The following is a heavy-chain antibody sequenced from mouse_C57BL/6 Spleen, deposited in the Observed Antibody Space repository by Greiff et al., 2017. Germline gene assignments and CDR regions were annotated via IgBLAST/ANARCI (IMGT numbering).Heavy chain of an antibody. CDR1: GYTFTSYW. V-gene: IGHV1-64*01. CDR2: IHPNSGST. D-gene: IGHD1-1*01. J-gene: IGHJ4*01. Sequence: QVQLQQPGAELVKPGASVKLSCKASGYTFTSYWMHWVKQRPGQGLEWIGMIHPNSGSTNYNEKFKSKATLTVDKSSSTAYMQLSSLTSEDSAVYDCARPITTVVATDAMDYWGQGTSVTVSS. CDR3: ARPITTVVATDAMDY.